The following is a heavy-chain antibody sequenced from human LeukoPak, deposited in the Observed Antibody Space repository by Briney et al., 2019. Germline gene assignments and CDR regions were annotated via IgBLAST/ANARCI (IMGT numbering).Heavy chain of an antibody. V-gene: IGHV3-64D*06. CDR3: VKDPGYGSGSYFDY. CDR1: GFIFSNYA. J-gene: IGHJ4*02. D-gene: IGHD3-10*01. CDR2: ISSNGGGT. Sequence: GGSLRLSCSVSGFIFSNYAMRWVRQAPGKGLEYVSGISSNGGGTYYADSVKGRFTISRDNSKNTLYFQMSSLRVEDTAVYHCVKDPGYGSGSYFDYWGQGTLVTVSS.